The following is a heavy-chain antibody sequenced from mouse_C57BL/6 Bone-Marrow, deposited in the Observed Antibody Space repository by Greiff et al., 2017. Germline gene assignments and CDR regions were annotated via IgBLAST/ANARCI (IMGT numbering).Heavy chain of an antibody. CDR2: IYPGNSDT. D-gene: IGHD4-1*02. CDR1: GYTFTSYW. CDR3: TPQLGPYYFDY. V-gene: IGHV1-5*01. Sequence: VHVKQSGTVLARPGASVKMSCKTSGYTFTSYWMHWVKQRPGQGLEWIGAIYPGNSDTSYNQKFKGKAKLTAVTSACTAYMELTSLTTEDSAVYYCTPQLGPYYFDYWGQGTTPTVSS. J-gene: IGHJ2*01.